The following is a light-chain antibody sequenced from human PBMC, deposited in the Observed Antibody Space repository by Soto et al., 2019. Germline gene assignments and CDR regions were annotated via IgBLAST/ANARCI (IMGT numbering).Light chain of an antibody. CDR3: QQYYSYHPALT. V-gene: IGKV1-5*01. CDR2: DAS. J-gene: IGKJ4*01. CDR1: QSISSW. Sequence: DIQMTQSPSTLSASVGDRVTITCRASQSISSWLAWYQQKPGKAPKLLIYDASSLESGVPSRFSGSGSGTEFTLTISSLQPDDFATYYCQQYYSYHPALTVGGGTKVDIK.